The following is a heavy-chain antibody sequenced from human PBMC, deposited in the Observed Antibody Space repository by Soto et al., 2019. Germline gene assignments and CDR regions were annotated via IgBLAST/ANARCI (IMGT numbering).Heavy chain of an antibody. V-gene: IGHV5-51*01. Sequence: GESLKISCKGSGYSFTSYWIGWVRQMPGKGLEWMGIIYPGDSDTRYSPSFQGQVTISADKSISTAYLQWSSLKASDTAMYYCARLHYSGSYPDAFDIWGQGTTVTVSS. CDR3: ARLHYSGSYPDAFDI. D-gene: IGHD1-26*01. CDR1: GYSFTSYW. J-gene: IGHJ3*02. CDR2: IYPGDSDT.